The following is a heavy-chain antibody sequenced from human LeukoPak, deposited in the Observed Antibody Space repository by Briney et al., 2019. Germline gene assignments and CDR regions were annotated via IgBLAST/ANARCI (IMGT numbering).Heavy chain of an antibody. Sequence: RSSETLSLTCTVSGGSISSYYWSWIRQPPGQGLEWIGEISLSGLTNYNPSLKSRVTMSLDKSKNHLSLNLTSVTAADTAVYYCSRESGAFSPFGYWGQGTLVTVSS. V-gene: IGHV4-59*12. CDR2: ISLSGLT. J-gene: IGHJ4*02. D-gene: IGHD1-26*01. CDR1: GGSISSYY. CDR3: SRESGAFSPFGY.